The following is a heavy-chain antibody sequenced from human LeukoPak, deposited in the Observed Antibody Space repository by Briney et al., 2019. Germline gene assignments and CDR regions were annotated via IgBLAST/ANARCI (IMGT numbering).Heavy chain of an antibody. D-gene: IGHD4-23*01. CDR2: FSGSGGST. CDR1: GFIFSNYA. CDR3: ARDMTPVVRGIFDY. V-gene: IGHV3-23*01. J-gene: IGHJ4*02. Sequence: PGGSLRLSCAASGFIFSNYAMSWVRQAPGKGLQWVSAFSGSGGSTYYADSVKGRFTISRDNSKNTLYLQMKSLRAEDTAVYYCARDMTPVVRGIFDYWGQGTLVTVSS.